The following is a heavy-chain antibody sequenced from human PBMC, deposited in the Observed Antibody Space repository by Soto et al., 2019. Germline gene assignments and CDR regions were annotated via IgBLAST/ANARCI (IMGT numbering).Heavy chain of an antibody. CDR2: IIPILGIA. Sequence: QVQLVQSGAEVKKPGSSVKVSCKASGGTFSSYTISWVRQAPGQGLEWMGRIIPILGIANYAQKFQGRVTITADKSTSTAYMELSSLRSEATAVYYCARDSGSYLYYFDYWGQGTLVTVSS. CDR3: ARDSGSYLYYFDY. CDR1: GGTFSSYT. D-gene: IGHD1-26*01. J-gene: IGHJ4*02. V-gene: IGHV1-69*08.